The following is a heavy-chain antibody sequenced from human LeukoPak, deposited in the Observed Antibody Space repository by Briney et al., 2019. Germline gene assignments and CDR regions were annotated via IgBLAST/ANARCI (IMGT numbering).Heavy chain of an antibody. CDR3: ARARRRGTMIVVVRLDY. J-gene: IGHJ4*02. CDR2: MNPNSGNT. Sequence: ASVKVSCKASGYTFTSYDINWVRQATGQGLEWMGWMNPNSGNTGYAQKFQGRVTMTRNTPISTAYMELSSLRSEDTAVYYCARARRRGTMIVVVRLDYWGQGTLVTVSS. CDR1: GYTFTSYD. D-gene: IGHD3-22*01. V-gene: IGHV1-8*01.